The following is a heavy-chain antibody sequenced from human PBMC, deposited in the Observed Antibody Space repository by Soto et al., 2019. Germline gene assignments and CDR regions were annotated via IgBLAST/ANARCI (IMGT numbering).Heavy chain of an antibody. Sequence: SETLALTCTVSGGSIGNQYWSWIRQRPGEGLEWVGHISYSGNTNYNPSLKSRVLISQDTSNNQFSLRLSSVTAADTAVYYCARRAWNEPFDIWGQGTMVTVSS. CDR3: ARRAWNEPFDI. D-gene: IGHD1-1*01. CDR2: ISYSGNT. V-gene: IGHV4-59*11. J-gene: IGHJ3*02. CDR1: GGSIGNQY.